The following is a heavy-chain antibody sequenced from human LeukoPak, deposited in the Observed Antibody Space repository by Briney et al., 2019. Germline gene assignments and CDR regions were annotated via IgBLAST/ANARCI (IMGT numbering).Heavy chain of an antibody. CDR1: GFTFSSYS. CDR3: ARVGAAAGYNYFDY. Sequence: GGSLRLSCAASGFTFSSYSMNWVRQAPGKGLEWVSSISSSSSYIYYADSVKGRFTISRDNAKNSLSLQMNSLTAEDTAVYYCARVGAAAGYNYFDYWGQGTLVTVSS. D-gene: IGHD6-13*01. CDR2: ISSSSSYI. J-gene: IGHJ4*02. V-gene: IGHV3-21*04.